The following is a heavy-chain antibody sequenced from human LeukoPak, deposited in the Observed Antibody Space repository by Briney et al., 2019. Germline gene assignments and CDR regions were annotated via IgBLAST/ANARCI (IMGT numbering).Heavy chain of an antibody. D-gene: IGHD5-18*01. J-gene: IGHJ6*03. CDR2: SLTSGST. Sequence: SETLSLTCTVSGGSISSYYWSWIRQPAGKGLEWIGRSLTSGSTNYKPSLKSRVTISVDKSKNPFSLKLSSVTAADTAVYYCARDTAIQQNYYYYYMDVWGKGTTVTVSS. CDR3: ARDTAIQQNYYYYYMDV. CDR1: GGSISSYY. V-gene: IGHV4-4*07.